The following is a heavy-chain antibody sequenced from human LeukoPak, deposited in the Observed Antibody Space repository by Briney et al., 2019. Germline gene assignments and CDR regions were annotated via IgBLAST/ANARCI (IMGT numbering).Heavy chain of an antibody. J-gene: IGHJ4*02. CDR3: AIKGYSGFWEY. D-gene: IGHD5-12*01. CDR1: GFTFSSYW. V-gene: IGHV3-7*01. CDR2: IKQDGSEK. Sequence: PGGSLRLSCAASGFTFSSYWMSWVRQAPGKGLEWVANIKQDGSEKYYVDSVKRRFTISRHNAKNSLYLQMNSLRAEDTAVYYCAIKGYSGFWEYWGQGTLVTVSS.